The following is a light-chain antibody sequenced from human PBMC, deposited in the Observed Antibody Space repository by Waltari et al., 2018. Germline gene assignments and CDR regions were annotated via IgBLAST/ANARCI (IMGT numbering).Light chain of an antibody. CDR3: QQVKTYPST. CDR2: AAS. V-gene: IGKV1-9*01. CDR1: QGISSY. J-gene: IGKJ5*01. Sequence: DIQLTQSPSFLSASVGDRVTITCRASQGISSYLAWYQQKPGKAPELLIYAASILQSGVPSRFSGSGSGTEFTLTISSLQPEDFATYHWQQVKTYPSTFGQGTRLEIK.